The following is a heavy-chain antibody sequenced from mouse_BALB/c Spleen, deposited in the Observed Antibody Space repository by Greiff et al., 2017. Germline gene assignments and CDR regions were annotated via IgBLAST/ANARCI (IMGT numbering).Heavy chain of an antibody. D-gene: IGHD2-14*01. CDR1: GFTFSSYT. CDR3: ARRYRYDVGFAY. V-gene: IGHV5-12-2*01. CDR2: ISNGGGST. Sequence: EVQRVESGGGLVQPGGSLKLSCAASGFTFSSYTMSWVRQTPEKRLEWVAYISNGGGSTYYPDTVKGRFTISRDNAKNTLYLQMSSLKSEDTAMYYCARRYRYDVGFAYWGQGTLVTVAA. J-gene: IGHJ3*01.